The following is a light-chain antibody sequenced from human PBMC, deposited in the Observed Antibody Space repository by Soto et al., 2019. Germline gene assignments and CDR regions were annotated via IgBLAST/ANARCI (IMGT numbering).Light chain of an antibody. J-gene: IGLJ2*01. V-gene: IGLV3-21*02. Sequence: SYELTQPPSVSVAPGQTARITCGGNDIGSKSVHCYQQKPGQAPVLVVYDDSDRPSGIPERFSGSNSGNTATLTIRRVEAGDEADYYCQAWQSSSDLFGGGTKLTVL. CDR1: DIGSKS. CDR3: QAWQSSSDL. CDR2: DDS.